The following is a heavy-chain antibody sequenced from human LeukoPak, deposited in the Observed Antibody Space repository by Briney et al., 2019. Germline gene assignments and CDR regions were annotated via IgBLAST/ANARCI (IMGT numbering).Heavy chain of an antibody. CDR1: GYTFTSYY. Sequence: ASVKVSCKASGYTFTSYYMHWMRQAPGQGPEWMGIINPRGGSTDYAQKLQGRITMTSDTSTSTVYMELNSLRSDDTAVYFCARVGSAAATADYWGQGTLVTVSS. CDR2: INPRGGST. V-gene: IGHV1-46*01. D-gene: IGHD6-25*01. CDR3: ARVGSAAATADY. J-gene: IGHJ4*02.